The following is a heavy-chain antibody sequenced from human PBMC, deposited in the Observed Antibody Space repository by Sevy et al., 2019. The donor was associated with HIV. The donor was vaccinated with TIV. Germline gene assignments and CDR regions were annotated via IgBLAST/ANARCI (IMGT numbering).Heavy chain of an antibody. D-gene: IGHD3-10*01. CDR1: GGSISSYY. J-gene: IGHJ6*02. V-gene: IGHV4-59*12. CDR3: AAAGFGDLLAL. Sequence: SETLSLTCTVSGGSISSYYWSWIRQPPGKGLEWIGYIYYSGSTNYNPSLKSRVTISVDTSKNQFSLKLTSVTAADTAVYYCAAAGFGDLLALWGQGTTVTVSS. CDR2: IYYSGST.